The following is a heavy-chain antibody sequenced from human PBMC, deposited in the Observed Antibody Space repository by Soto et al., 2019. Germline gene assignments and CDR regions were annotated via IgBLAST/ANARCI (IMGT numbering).Heavy chain of an antibody. CDR3: ARGHYDFWSGYFATIDY. Sequence: SETLSLTCTFSGCSISSYYWSWIRQPPGKGLEWIGYIHYSGSTKYNPSLKSRVTISADTSKNQFSLKLSSVTAADTAVYYCARGHYDFWSGYFATIDYWGQGTQVTVSS. V-gene: IGHV4-59*08. CDR1: GCSISSYY. D-gene: IGHD3-3*01. J-gene: IGHJ4*02. CDR2: IHYSGST.